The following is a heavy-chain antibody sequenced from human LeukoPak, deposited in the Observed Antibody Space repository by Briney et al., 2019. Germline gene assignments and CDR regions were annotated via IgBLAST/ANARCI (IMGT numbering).Heavy chain of an antibody. CDR3: ARGPRITLIRGGQWYYYMDV. V-gene: IGHV1-46*01. J-gene: IGHJ6*03. D-gene: IGHD3-10*01. Sequence: VASVKVFCKASGYTFTIYYIHWVRQAPGQGLEWMGLINPSGGSTNYAQKFQGRVTMTRDTSTSTVYMELSSLRSEDTAVYYCARGPRITLIRGGQWYYYMDVWGKGTTVTISS. CDR2: INPSGGST. CDR1: GYTFTIYY.